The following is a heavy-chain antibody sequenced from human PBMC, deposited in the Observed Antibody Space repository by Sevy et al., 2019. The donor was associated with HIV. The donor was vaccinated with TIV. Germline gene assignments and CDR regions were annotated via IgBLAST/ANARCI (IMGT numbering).Heavy chain of an antibody. V-gene: IGHV1-69*13. CDR2: IIPIFDTA. Sequence: ASVKVSCKASGGSFGSYSISWVRQAPGQGLEWMGGIIPIFDTANYAQKFQGRVTVTADESTSTAYMELSSLRCEDTAVYYCARDGSRNWFDPWGQGTLVTVSS. J-gene: IGHJ5*02. CDR1: GGSFGSYS. CDR3: ARDGSRNWFDP. D-gene: IGHD2-2*03.